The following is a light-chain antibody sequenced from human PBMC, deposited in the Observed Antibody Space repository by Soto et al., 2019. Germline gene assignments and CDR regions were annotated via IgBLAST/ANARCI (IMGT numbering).Light chain of an antibody. CDR2: GAS. V-gene: IGKV3-20*01. CDR3: QQYGSSPYT. CDR1: QSVSSSY. Sequence: EIVLTQSPGTLSLSPGERATLSCRASQSVSSSYLAWYQQKPGQAPRLLICGASNRATGIPDSFSGSGSGAAFILIISRLQHEDFAIYYCQQYGSSPYTFGQGTKLEIK. J-gene: IGKJ2*01.